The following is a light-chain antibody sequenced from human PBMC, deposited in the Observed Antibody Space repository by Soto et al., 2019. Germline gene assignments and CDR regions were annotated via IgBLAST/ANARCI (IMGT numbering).Light chain of an antibody. Sequence: QSALTQPASVSGSPGQSITISCTGTSSDVGNYNYVSWYRQHPGKAPKLMIYEVSNRPSGVSNRFSGSKSGNTASLTISGIQAEDEADYYCSSYTGSSTLYVFGTGTKLTVL. CDR3: SSYTGSSTLYV. CDR2: EVS. J-gene: IGLJ1*01. CDR1: SSDVGNYNY. V-gene: IGLV2-14*01.